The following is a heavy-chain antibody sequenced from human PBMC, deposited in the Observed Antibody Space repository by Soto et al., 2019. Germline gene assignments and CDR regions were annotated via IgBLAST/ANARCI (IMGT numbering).Heavy chain of an antibody. CDR2: ISSSSSYI. Sequence: PGGSLRLSCAASGFTFSSYSMNWVRQAPGQGLEWVSSISSSSSYIYYADSVKGRFTISRDNAKNSLYLQMNSLRAEDTAVYYCARERYYYGSGSYSSGLPYYYYGMDVWGQGTTVTVSS. CDR1: GFTFSSYS. D-gene: IGHD3-10*01. J-gene: IGHJ6*02. V-gene: IGHV3-21*01. CDR3: ARERYYYGSGSYSSGLPYYYYGMDV.